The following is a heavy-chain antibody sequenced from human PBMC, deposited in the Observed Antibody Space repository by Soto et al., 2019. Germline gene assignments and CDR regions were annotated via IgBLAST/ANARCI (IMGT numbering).Heavy chain of an antibody. D-gene: IGHD3-22*01. J-gene: IGHJ4*02. V-gene: IGHV4-4*07. Sequence: ETLSHTCTLRGGSLRSHYWIWIRQPAGKGLEWFWRISTRGTPNYNPSLQSRVTMSVHTTKNPFPLKLSSATAADTAVYYCARGAHGDSYESSGPLFDSGGQGPLVTVSS. CDR1: GGSLRSHY. CDR2: ISTRGTP. CDR3: ARGAHGDSYESSGPLFDS.